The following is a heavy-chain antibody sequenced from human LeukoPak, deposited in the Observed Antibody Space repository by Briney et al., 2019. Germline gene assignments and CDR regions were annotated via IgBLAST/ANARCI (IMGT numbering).Heavy chain of an antibody. V-gene: IGHV4-34*01. CDR2: INHSGST. CDR3: ARGGGGEPSGY. D-gene: IGHD2-21*01. J-gene: IGHJ4*02. CDR1: GGSFSGYY. Sequence: SETPSLTCAVYGGSFSGYYWSWIRQPPGKGLEWIGEINHSGSTNYNPSLKSRVTISVDTSKNQFSLKLSSVTAADTAVYYCARGGGGEPSGYWGQGTLVTVSS.